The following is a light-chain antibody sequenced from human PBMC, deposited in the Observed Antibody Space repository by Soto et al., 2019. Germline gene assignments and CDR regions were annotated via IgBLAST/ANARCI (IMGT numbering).Light chain of an antibody. CDR1: QGIRND. J-gene: IGKJ1*01. V-gene: IGKV1-17*01. Sequence: DVQMTQSPYSLSASVGDRVTITCRASQGIRNDLGWYQQKPGQAPKRLIYAESSLQSGVPSRYSGSGSGTEFSLTLSSLQPEDFATYDCLQYNSYPQAFGQGTKVEIK. CDR2: AES. CDR3: LQYNSYPQA.